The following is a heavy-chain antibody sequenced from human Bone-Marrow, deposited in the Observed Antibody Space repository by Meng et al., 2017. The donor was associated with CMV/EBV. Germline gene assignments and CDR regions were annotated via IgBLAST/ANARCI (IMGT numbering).Heavy chain of an antibody. Sequence: VTGISFRDFGMNWVRQAPGKGLEWVSVVGGSAGSTYSADSVRGRFTISRDYSKNTVHLQMDNLRADDTAVYYCAKGLSDIWGALETWGQGTMVTVSS. D-gene: IGHD3-16*01. V-gene: IGHV3-23*01. J-gene: IGHJ3*02. CDR2: VGGSAGST. CDR1: GISFRDFG. CDR3: AKGLSDIWGALET.